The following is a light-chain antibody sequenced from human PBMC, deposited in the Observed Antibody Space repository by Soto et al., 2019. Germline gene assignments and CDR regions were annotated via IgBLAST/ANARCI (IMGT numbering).Light chain of an antibody. J-gene: IGKJ1*01. CDR1: QSVSSN. CDR2: GAS. CDR3: QHYHNWPWT. Sequence: DIVMTQSPATLSVSPGERATLSCRASQSVSSNLAWYQQKPGQAPRLLIYGASTRATDIPARFSGSGSGTEFTLTISSMQSADFALYYCQHYHNWPWTFGQGTKVDIK. V-gene: IGKV3-15*01.